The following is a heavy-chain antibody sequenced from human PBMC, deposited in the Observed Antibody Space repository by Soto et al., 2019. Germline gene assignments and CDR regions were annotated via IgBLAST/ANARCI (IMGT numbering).Heavy chain of an antibody. CDR1: GGSFSGYY. CDR2: INHSGST. CDR3: ARGYKRYSSSWRSVYYYYGMDV. D-gene: IGHD6-13*01. J-gene: IGHJ6*02. Sequence: PSETLSLTCAVYGGSFSGYYWSWIRQPPGKGLEWIGEINHSGSTNYNPSLKSRVTISVDTSKNQFSLKLSSVTAADTAVYYCARGYKRYSSSWRSVYYYYGMDVWGQGTTVTVSS. V-gene: IGHV4-34*01.